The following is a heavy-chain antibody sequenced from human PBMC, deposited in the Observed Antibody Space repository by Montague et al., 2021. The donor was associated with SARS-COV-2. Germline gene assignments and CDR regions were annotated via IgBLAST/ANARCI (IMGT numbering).Heavy chain of an antibody. CDR2: ISSNSGYT. Sequence: SLRLSCAASGFTFSSYAMHWVRQAPGKGLEWLSSISSNSGYTYYADSVKGRFSISRDNAMNSLYLQMNSLRVEDTAVYYCARDSVAWIHLSGLAYWGQGILVTVSS. J-gene: IGHJ4*02. CDR3: ARDSVAWIHLSGLAY. CDR1: GFTFSSYA. V-gene: IGHV3-21*01. D-gene: IGHD5-18*01.